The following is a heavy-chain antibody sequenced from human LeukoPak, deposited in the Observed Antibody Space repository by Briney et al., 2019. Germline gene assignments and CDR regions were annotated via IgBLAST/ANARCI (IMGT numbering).Heavy chain of an antibody. Sequence: SETLSLTCTVSGGSISSGDYYWSWIRQPPGKGLEWIGYIYYSGSTYYNPSLKSRVTISVDTSKNQFSPKLSSVTAADTAVYYCARARQYYYGSGKFDYWGQGTLVTVSS. D-gene: IGHD3-10*01. CDR1: GGSISSGDYY. V-gene: IGHV4-30-4*01. CDR3: ARARQYYYGSGKFDY. CDR2: IYYSGST. J-gene: IGHJ4*02.